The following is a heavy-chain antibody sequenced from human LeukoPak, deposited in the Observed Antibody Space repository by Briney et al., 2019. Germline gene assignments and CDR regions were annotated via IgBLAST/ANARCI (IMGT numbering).Heavy chain of an antibody. V-gene: IGHV1-2*02. J-gene: IGHJ3*02. Sequence: ASVKVSCKASGYTFTGYYMHWVRQAPGQGLESMGWINPNSGGTNYAQKFQGRVTMTRDTSISTAYMELSRLRSDDTAVYYCARARGSLTRTTRYAFDIWGQGTMVTVSS. D-gene: IGHD2-2*01. CDR2: INPNSGGT. CDR1: GYTFTGYY. CDR3: ARARGSLTRTTRYAFDI.